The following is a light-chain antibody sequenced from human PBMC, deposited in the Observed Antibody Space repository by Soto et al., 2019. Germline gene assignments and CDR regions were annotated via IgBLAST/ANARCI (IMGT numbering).Light chain of an antibody. J-gene: IGKJ2*01. V-gene: IGKV3-20*01. CDR3: QQYGSSPPYT. CDR1: PSVSSNY. Sequence: EIVLTQSPGTLSLSPGERATLSCRASPSVSSNYLAWYQQKPGQAPRLLIYGASSRATGIPDRFSGSGSGTEFTITISRLEPEDFAVYYCQQYGSSPPYTFGQGTKLEIK. CDR2: GAS.